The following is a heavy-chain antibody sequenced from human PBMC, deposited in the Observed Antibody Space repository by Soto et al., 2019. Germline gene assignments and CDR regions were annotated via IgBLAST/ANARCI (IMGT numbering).Heavy chain of an antibody. CDR3: AIASGDGMFY. CDR1: GYTFTSYY. CDR2: VNPIGGST. Sequence: QVQLVQSGAEVKKPGASVKVSCMASGYTFTSYYIHWERQAPGQGLEWMGIVNPIGGSTYYAQKFQGRVTMTSDTSTSTAYMELSGLRFEDTAVYYCAIASGDGMFYWGQGTLVTVSS. J-gene: IGHJ4*02. D-gene: IGHD7-27*01. V-gene: IGHV1-46*01.